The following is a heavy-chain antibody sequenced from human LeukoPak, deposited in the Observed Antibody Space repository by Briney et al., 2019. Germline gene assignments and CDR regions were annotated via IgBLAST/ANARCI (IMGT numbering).Heavy chain of an antibody. J-gene: IGHJ5*02. V-gene: IGHV3-30*18. CDR1: GFTFSSYG. Sequence: GRSLRLSCAASGFTFSSYGMHWVRQAPGKGLEWVAVISYDGSNKYYADSVKGRFTISRDNSKNTLYLQMNSLRAEDTAVYYCAKDHCGSSGGIDPWGQGTLVTVSS. CDR3: AKDHCGSSGGIDP. D-gene: IGHD1-26*01. CDR2: ISYDGSNK.